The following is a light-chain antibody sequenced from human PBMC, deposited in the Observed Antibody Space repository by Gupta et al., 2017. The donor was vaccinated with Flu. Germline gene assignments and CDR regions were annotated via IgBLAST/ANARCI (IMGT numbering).Light chain of an antibody. CDR1: ALAKKY. CDR2: RDS. V-gene: IGLV3-27*01. Sequence: SHALIQPSSVSVSPGPTANITCSGDALAKKYGRWIQQKPGQAPVLLIYRDSARPSGIPERFSGSTSGTTVTLTISGAQVEDEADYYCYSAADNNLIFGGGTKLTVL. CDR3: YSAADNNLI. J-gene: IGLJ2*01.